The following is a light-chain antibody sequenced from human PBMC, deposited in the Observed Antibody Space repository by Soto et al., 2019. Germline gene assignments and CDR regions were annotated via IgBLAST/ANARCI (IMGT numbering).Light chain of an antibody. CDR1: RTLFCSAKNKDY. J-gene: IGKJ2*01. Sequence: IVMTQSPDSLSVSLGGRATISCKSSRTLFCSAKNKDYLAWYQHKAGQPPKLLLYWASTRESGVPDRFNGRRSATDFTPTINNLQPEDAAVYYCQQYYSTPYTFGQGTKLEI. CDR3: QQYYSTPYT. CDR2: WAS. V-gene: IGKV4-1*01.